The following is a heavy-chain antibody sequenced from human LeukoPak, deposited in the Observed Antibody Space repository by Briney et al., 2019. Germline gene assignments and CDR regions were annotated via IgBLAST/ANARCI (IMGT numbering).Heavy chain of an antibody. D-gene: IGHD3-22*01. V-gene: IGHV3-20*04. CDR1: GFTVDDYG. CDR3: ARDSHYYDSSGPLLGDAFDI. Sequence: RPGGSLRLSCAASGFTVDDYGMGWVRQAPGKGWEWCSGINWNGGSTGYADSVKGRFTMSRDNAKNSLYLQMNSLRADDTALYYCARDSHYYDSSGPLLGDAFDIWAQGTMVTVSS. CDR2: INWNGGST. J-gene: IGHJ3*02.